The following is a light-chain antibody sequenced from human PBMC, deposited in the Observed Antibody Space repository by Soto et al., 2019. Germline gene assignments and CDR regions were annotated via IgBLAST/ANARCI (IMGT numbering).Light chain of an antibody. Sequence: QSARTQPASVSGSPGQSITISCTGSSSDVGGYNYVSWYQQLAGKAPKLMIDEVSNRPSGVSNRFSGSKSGNTASLTISGLRAEDEADYYCMSYTSSSTLFVFGTGTKVTVL. J-gene: IGLJ1*01. V-gene: IGLV2-14*03. CDR1: SSDVGGYNY. CDR3: MSYTSSSTLFV. CDR2: EVS.